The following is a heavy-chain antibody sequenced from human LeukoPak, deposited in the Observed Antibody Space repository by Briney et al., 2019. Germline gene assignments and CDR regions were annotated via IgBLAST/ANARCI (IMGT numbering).Heavy chain of an antibody. CDR3: AKLRGLYDYVWGSYRHYTGDSDY. Sequence: PGGSLRLSCAASGFTFDDYAMHWVRQAPGKGLEWVSLISGDGGSTYYADSVKGRFTISRDNSKNSLCLQMNSLRTEDTALYYCAKLRGLYDYVWGSYRHYTGDSDYWGQGTLVTVSS. CDR2: ISGDGGST. D-gene: IGHD3-16*02. CDR1: GFTFDDYA. J-gene: IGHJ4*02. V-gene: IGHV3-43*02.